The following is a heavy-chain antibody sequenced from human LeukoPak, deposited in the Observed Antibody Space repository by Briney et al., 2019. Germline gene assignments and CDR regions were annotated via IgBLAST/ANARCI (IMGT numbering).Heavy chain of an antibody. J-gene: IGHJ4*02. CDR2: INPNSGGT. CDR3: AREFRGGDGYNFGY. CDR1: GYTFTDYY. Sequence: GASVKVSCKASGYTFTDYYIHWVRQAPGQGLEWMGWINPNSGGTNYAQRFQGRVTMTRDTSISTAYMEMSGLRSDDTAVYYCAREFRGGDGYNFGYWGQGTLVTVPS. V-gene: IGHV1-2*02. D-gene: IGHD5-24*01.